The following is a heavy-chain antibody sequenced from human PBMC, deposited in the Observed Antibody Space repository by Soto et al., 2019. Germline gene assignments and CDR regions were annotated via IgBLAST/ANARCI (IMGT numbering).Heavy chain of an antibody. Sequence: KPSETLSLTCAVPGGSISSANWWTWVRQPPGKGLEWIGEIYHGGSTSYNPSLKSRVTLSLDKFKNHFSLNLTSVTAADTAVYYCARLSFSYGVDVWGQGTTVTVSS. CDR2: IYHGGST. V-gene: IGHV4-4*02. CDR3: ARLSFSYGVDV. CDR1: GGSISSANW. J-gene: IGHJ6*02.